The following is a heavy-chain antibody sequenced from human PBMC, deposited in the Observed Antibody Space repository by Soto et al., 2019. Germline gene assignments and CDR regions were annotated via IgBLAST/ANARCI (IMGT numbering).Heavy chain of an antibody. CDR2: IYYSGST. CDR1: GGSIISYY. Sequence: SETLSLTCTVSGGSIISYYCSWSRQPPVKGREWIVYIYYSGSTNYNPSLKSRVTISVDTSKNQFSLKLSSVTAADTAVYYCARDSCSSTSCYPPHGMDVWGQGTTVTVSS. D-gene: IGHD2-2*01. V-gene: IGHV4-59*01. CDR3: ARDSCSSTSCYPPHGMDV. J-gene: IGHJ6*02.